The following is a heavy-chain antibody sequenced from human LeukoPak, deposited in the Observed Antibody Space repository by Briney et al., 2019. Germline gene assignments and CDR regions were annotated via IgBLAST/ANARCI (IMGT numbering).Heavy chain of an antibody. D-gene: IGHD3-16*01. J-gene: IGHJ3*02. CDR2: INSDGSST. Sequence: GGSLRLSCAASGFTFSSYWMHWVRQAPGKGLVWVSRINSDGSSTSYADSVKGRFTISRDNAKNTLYLQMNSLRAEDTAVYYWARDRGGGAFDIWGQGTMVTVSS. CDR3: ARDRGGGAFDI. CDR1: GFTFSSYW. V-gene: IGHV3-74*01.